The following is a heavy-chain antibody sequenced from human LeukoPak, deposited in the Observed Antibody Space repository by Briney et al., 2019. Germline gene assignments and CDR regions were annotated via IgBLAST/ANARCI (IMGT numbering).Heavy chain of an antibody. CDR2: IYYTGST. D-gene: IGHD3-10*01. V-gene: IGHV4-39*01. CDR3: SSVRRGFGESSKYYSYYYMDV. CDR1: GASISTNSYY. Sequence: SETLSLTCTVSGASISTNSYYWGWTRQPPGKGLEWIGNIYYTGSTYYNPSLKSRVTISVDTSKNQFSLKLSAVTAADTAVYYCSSVRRGFGESSKYYSYYYMDVWGNGTAVTISS. J-gene: IGHJ6*03.